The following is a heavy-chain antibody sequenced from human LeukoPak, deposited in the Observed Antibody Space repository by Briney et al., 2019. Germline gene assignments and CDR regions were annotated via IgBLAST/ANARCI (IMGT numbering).Heavy chain of an antibody. CDR3: ATHGLGYCSSTSCYHY. CDR1: GGTFSSYT. V-gene: IGHV1-69*02. Sequence: GASVKVSCKASGGTFSSYTISWVRQAPGQGLEWMGRIIPILGIANYAQKFQGRVMITADKSTSTAYMELSSLRSEDTAVYYCATHGLGYCSSTSCYHYWGQGTLVTVSS. J-gene: IGHJ4*02. CDR2: IIPILGIA. D-gene: IGHD2-2*01.